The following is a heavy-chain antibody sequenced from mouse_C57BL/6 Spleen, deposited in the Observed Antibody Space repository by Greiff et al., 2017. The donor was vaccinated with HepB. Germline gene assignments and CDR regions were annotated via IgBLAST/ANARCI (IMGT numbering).Heavy chain of an antibody. D-gene: IGHD2-5*01. V-gene: IGHV1-59*01. CDR2: IDPSDSYT. J-gene: IGHJ3*01. Sequence: QVQLQQPGAELVRPGTSVKLSCKASGYTFTSYWMHWVKHRPGQGLEWIGVIDPSDSYTNYNQKFKGKATLTVDTSSSTAYMQLSSLTSEDSAVYYCANSYSNDAYWGQGTLVTVSA. CDR1: GYTFTSYW. CDR3: ANSYSNDAY.